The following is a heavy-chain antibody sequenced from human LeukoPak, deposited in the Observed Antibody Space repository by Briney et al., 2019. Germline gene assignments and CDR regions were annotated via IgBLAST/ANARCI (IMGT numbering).Heavy chain of an antibody. CDR1: GGSISSSNW. D-gene: IGHD6-19*01. Sequence: PSGTLSLTCAVSGGSISSSNWWSWVRQPPGKGLEWIGEIYHSGSTNYNPSLKSRVTISVDKSKNQFSLKLSSVTAADTAVYYCASIAVAGTEGYYYYYYMDVWGKGTTVTVSS. CDR2: IYHSGST. J-gene: IGHJ6*03. CDR3: ASIAVAGTEGYYYYYYMDV. V-gene: IGHV4-4*02.